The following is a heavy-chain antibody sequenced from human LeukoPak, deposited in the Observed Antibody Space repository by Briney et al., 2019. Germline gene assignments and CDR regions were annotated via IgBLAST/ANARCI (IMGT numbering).Heavy chain of an antibody. CDR3: ARAGLRDYAFDY. D-gene: IGHD4-17*01. J-gene: IGHJ4*02. V-gene: IGHV4-31*03. Sequence: SQTLSLTCTVSGGCISSGGYYWSWIRQHPGKGLEWIGYIYYSGSTYYNPSLKSRVTISVDTSKNQFSLKLSSVTAADTAVYYCARAGLRDYAFDYWGQGTLVTVSS. CDR1: GGCISSGGYY. CDR2: IYYSGST.